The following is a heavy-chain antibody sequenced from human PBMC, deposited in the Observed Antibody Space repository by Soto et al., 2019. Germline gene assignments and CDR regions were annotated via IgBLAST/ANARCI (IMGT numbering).Heavy chain of an antibody. Sequence: PSETLSLTCTVSGGSISTYYWSCIRQPPGKGLECIGYIYYSGSTNYNPSLKSRVTISLDTSKNQFSLKLSSVTAADTAVYYCARDRLANWFDPWGQGTRVTASS. CDR2: IYYSGST. CDR1: GGSISTYY. V-gene: IGHV4-59*01. CDR3: ARDRLANWFDP. D-gene: IGHD3-9*01. J-gene: IGHJ5*02.